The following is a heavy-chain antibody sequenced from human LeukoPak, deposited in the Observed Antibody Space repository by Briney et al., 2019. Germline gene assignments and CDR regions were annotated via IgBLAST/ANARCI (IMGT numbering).Heavy chain of an antibody. CDR2: IYTSGST. CDR1: GASITGYY. V-gene: IGHV4-4*07. CDR3: ARGRRSARVAFDI. Sequence: SETLSLTCSVSGASITGYYWSWIRQPAGKGLEWIGRIYTSGSTDYNPSLRSRVTMSVDTSKNQFSLKLSSVTAADTAVYYCARGRRSARVAFDIWGQGTMVTVSS. J-gene: IGHJ3*02.